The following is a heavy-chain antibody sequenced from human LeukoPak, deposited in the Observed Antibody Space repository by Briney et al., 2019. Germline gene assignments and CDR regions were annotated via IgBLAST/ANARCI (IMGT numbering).Heavy chain of an antibody. D-gene: IGHD3-10*01. CDR1: GFTFSSYG. CDR3: ARASSGGFDY. J-gene: IGHJ4*02. V-gene: IGHV3-30*03. Sequence: PGGSLRLSCAASGFTFSSYGMHWVRQAPGKGLEWVAVISFDGSNKYYAESVKGRFTISRDNAKNSLYLQMNSLRAEDTAVYYCARASSGGFDYWGQGTLVTVSS. CDR2: ISFDGSNK.